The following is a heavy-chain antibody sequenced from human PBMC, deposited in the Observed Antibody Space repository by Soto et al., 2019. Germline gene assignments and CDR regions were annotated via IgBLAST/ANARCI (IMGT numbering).Heavy chain of an antibody. J-gene: IGHJ3*02. D-gene: IGHD2-21*02. V-gene: IGHV4-31*03. Sequence: SETLSLTCTVSGGSISSGGYYWSWIRQHPGKGLEWIGYIYYSGSTYYNPSLKSRVTISVDTSKNQFSLKLSSVTAADTAVYYCARTIPMTEQNAFDIWGQGTMVTVSS. CDR2: IYYSGST. CDR3: ARTIPMTEQNAFDI. CDR1: GGSISSGGYY.